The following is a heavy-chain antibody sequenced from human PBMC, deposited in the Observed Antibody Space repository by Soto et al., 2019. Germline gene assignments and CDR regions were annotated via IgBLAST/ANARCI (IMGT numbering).Heavy chain of an antibody. CDR2: INHSGST. Sequence: PSETLSLTCAVYGGSFSGYYWSWIRQPPGKGLEWIGEINHSGSTNYNPSLKSRVTISVDTSKNQFSLKLSSVTAADTAVYYCARGRTAARERYCYYYYGMDVWGQGTTVTVSS. J-gene: IGHJ6*02. V-gene: IGHV4-34*01. CDR3: ARGRTAARERYCYYYYGMDV. D-gene: IGHD6-6*01. CDR1: GGSFSGYY.